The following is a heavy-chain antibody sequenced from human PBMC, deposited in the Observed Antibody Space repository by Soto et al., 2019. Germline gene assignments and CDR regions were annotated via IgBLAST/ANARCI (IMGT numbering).Heavy chain of an antibody. J-gene: IGHJ4*02. D-gene: IGHD3-3*01. CDR2: ISSSSSYT. V-gene: IGHV3-11*06. CDR1: GFTFSDYY. Sequence: GGSLRLSCAASGFTFSDYYMSWIRQAPGKGLEWVSYISSSSSYTNYADSVKGRFTISRDNAKNSLYLQMNSLRAEDTAVYYCARDMGDFWSGHYFDYWGQGTLVTVSS. CDR3: ARDMGDFWSGHYFDY.